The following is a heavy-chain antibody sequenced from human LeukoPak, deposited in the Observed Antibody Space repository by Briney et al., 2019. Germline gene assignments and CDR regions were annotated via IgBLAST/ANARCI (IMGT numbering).Heavy chain of an antibody. CDR1: GGSFSGYY. CDR3: ARVKKTYCSSTSCYPVSRYYYYMDV. J-gene: IGHJ6*03. V-gene: IGHV4-34*01. Sequence: PSETLSLTCAVYGGSFSGYYWSWIRQPPGKGLEWIGEINHSGSTNYNPSLKSRVTISVDTSKNQFSLKLSSVTAADTAVYYCARVKKTYCSSTSCYPVSRYYYYMDVWGKGTTVTVSS. D-gene: IGHD2-2*01. CDR2: INHSGST.